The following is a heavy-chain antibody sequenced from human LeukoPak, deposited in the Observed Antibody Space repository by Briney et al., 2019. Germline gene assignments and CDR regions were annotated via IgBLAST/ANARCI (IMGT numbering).Heavy chain of an antibody. CDR1: GGSISSYY. D-gene: IGHD2-15*01. Sequence: SETLSLTCTVSGGSISSYYWSWIRQPPGKGLEWIGYIYYSGSTNYNPSLKSRVTISVDTSKNQFSLKLSSVTAADTAVYYCARNYVAATFDYWGQGTLVTVSS. V-gene: IGHV4-59*01. CDR2: IYYSGST. CDR3: ARNYVAATFDY. J-gene: IGHJ4*02.